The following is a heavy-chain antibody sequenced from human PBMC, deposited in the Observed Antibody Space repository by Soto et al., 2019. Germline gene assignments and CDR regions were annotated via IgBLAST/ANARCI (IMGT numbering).Heavy chain of an antibody. CDR2: IYHSGSA. CDR3: ARADSVLLAKGFDL. Sequence: SETLSLTCAVSGGSIKTDNWWTWVRQSPVKGLEWIGEIYHSGSAFYNPSLNNRLTISIDKSNNQFSLTLTSVTVADTALYFCARADSVLLAKGFDLWGQG. D-gene: IGHD3-10*01. V-gene: IGHV4-4*02. J-gene: IGHJ4*02. CDR1: GGSIKTDNW.